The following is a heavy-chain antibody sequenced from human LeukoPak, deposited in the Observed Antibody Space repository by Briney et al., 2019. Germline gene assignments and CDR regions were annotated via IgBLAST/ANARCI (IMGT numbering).Heavy chain of an antibody. CDR1: GFTFSSYA. CDR2: ISGSGGST. D-gene: IGHD3-10*01. J-gene: IGHJ4*02. CDR3: AKGGYSMVRGAISLDY. V-gene: IGHV3-23*01. Sequence: GGSLRLSCAASGFTFSSYAMSWVRQAPGKGLEWVSAISGSGGSTYYADSVKGRFTISRDNSKNTLYLQMNSLRAEDTAVYYCAKGGYSMVRGAISLDYWGQGTLVTVSS.